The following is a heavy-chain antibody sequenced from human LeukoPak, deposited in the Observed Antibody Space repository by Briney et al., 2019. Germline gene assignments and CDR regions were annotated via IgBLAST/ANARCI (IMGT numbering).Heavy chain of an antibody. D-gene: IGHD6-19*01. CDR3: AKAVAEDYFDY. Sequence: GGSLRLSCAASGFTFDDYAMHWVRQAPGKGLEWVSGISWNSGSIGYADSVKGRFTISRDNAKNSLYLQMNSLRAEDTALYYCAKAVAEDYFDYWGQGTLVTVSS. CDR1: GFTFDDYA. CDR2: ISWNSGSI. J-gene: IGHJ4*02. V-gene: IGHV3-9*01.